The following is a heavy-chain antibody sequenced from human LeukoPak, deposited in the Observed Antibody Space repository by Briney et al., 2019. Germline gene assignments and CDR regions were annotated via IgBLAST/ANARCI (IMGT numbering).Heavy chain of an antibody. Sequence: GGSLRLSCAASGFTFSNAWMSWVRQAPGKGLEWVGRIKSKTDGGTTDYAAPVKGRFTISRDDSKNTLYLQMSSLKTEDTAVYYCTTSTQYGDYPDYWGQGTLVTVSS. CDR1: GFTFSNAW. CDR3: TTSTQYGDYPDY. J-gene: IGHJ4*02. D-gene: IGHD4-17*01. CDR2: IKSKTDGGTT. V-gene: IGHV3-15*01.